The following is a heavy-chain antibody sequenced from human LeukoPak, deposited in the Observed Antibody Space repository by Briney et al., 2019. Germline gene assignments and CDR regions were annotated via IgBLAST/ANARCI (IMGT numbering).Heavy chain of an antibody. V-gene: IGHV3-7*01. D-gene: IGHD6-19*01. CDR1: GFTFSSYW. J-gene: IGHJ4*02. CDR2: IKQDGSEK. CDR3: ARDEPLQWLAPFDY. Sequence: GGSLRLSCAASGFTFSSYWMSWVRQAPGKGLEWVGNIKQDGSEKYCVDSVKGRFTISRDNAKTSLYLQMNSLRAEDTAVYYCARDEPLQWLAPFDYWGQGTLVTVSS.